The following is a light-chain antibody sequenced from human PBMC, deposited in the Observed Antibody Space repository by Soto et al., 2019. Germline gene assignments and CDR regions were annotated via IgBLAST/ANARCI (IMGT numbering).Light chain of an antibody. V-gene: IGLV2-14*01. CDR2: EVN. CDR1: SSDVGGYTY. CDR3: SSYTSSSTLDV. J-gene: IGLJ1*01. Sequence: QSALTQPASVSGSPRQSITISCTGASSDVGGYTYVSWYQQHPGKAPKLMIYEVNNRPSGVSHRFSGSKSGNTASLTISGRQAEDEVDYFCSSYTSSSTLDVFGTGTKLTVL.